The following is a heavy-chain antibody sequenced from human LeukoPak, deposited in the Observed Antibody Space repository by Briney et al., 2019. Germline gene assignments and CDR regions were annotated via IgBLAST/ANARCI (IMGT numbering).Heavy chain of an antibody. Sequence: GGSLRLSCDASGFTFNNYGMNWVRQAPGKGLEWVSAISGSGGSTYYADSVKGRFTISRANSKNTLYLQMNSLRAEDTAVYYCAKQAGTVYSNFDYWGQGTLVTVSS. D-gene: IGHD4-11*01. CDR1: GFTFNNYG. CDR2: ISGSGGST. V-gene: IGHV3-23*01. CDR3: AKQAGTVYSNFDY. J-gene: IGHJ4*02.